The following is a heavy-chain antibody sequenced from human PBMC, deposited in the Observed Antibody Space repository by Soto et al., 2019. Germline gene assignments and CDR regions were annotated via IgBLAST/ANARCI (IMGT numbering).Heavy chain of an antibody. V-gene: IGHV4-59*08. CDR2: IYYSGST. D-gene: IGHD2-15*01. CDR1: GGSISSYY. J-gene: IGHJ4*02. CDR3: GGGYPWVGFDY. Sequence: SETLSLTCTVSGGSISSYYWSWIRQPPGEGLEWIGYIYYSGSTNYNPSLKSRVTISVDTSKNQVALKVRSVTAADTAMYICGGGYPWVGFDYWGQGTLVTVSS.